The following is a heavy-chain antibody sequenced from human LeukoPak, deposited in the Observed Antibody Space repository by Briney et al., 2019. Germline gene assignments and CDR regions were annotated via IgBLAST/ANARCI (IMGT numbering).Heavy chain of an antibody. J-gene: IGHJ3*02. CDR1: GFTVSSTY. CDR3: ARQQLRPNDAFDI. D-gene: IGHD1-1*01. Sequence: GGSLRLSCAASGFTVSSTYMSWVRQAPGKGLEWVSVFYSDGTIYYADSVKGRFTISRDISKNTLYLQLNSLRAEDTAVYYCARQQLRPNDAFDIWGQGTMVTVSS. V-gene: IGHV3-53*01. CDR2: FYSDGTI.